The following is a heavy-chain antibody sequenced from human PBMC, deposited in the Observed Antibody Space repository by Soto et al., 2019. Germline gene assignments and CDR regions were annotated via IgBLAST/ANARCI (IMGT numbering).Heavy chain of an antibody. CDR1: GFTFSSYA. CDR3: GRCTSTSCHLGSGY. J-gene: IGHJ4*02. CDR2: ISYDGSNK. D-gene: IGHD2-2*01. Sequence: GGSLRLSCAASGFTFSSYAMNWVRQAPGKGLEWVALISYDGSNKYYADSVRGRFTISRDSSTNTLFLQMNSLRAADTAVYYCGRCTSTSCHLGSGYWGQGTLVTVS. V-gene: IGHV3-30-3*01.